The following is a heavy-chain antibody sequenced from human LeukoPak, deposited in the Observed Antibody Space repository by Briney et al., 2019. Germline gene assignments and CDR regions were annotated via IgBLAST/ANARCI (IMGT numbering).Heavy chain of an antibody. J-gene: IGHJ1*01. V-gene: IGHV4-38-2*02. CDR1: GYSISSGYY. CDR2: IHHSGST. CDR3: ARVAAGIGFFQH. D-gene: IGHD6-13*01. Sequence: SETLSLTCIVSGYSISSGYYWGWIRQPPGKGLEWIGNIHHSGSTYYNPSLKSRVTTSVDTSKNQLPLKLSSVTAADTAVYYCARVAAGIGFFQHWGQGTLVTVSS.